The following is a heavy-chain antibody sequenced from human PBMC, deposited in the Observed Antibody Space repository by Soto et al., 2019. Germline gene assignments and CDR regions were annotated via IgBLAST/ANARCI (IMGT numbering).Heavy chain of an antibody. CDR3: ARNLVHEYSLDV. D-gene: IGHD6-6*01. J-gene: IGHJ6*02. CDR2: MYYTGSP. V-gene: IGHV4-31*03. Sequence: QVQLQESGPGLVKPSQALSLTCTVSGGSISSGGYYWTWIRQYPGQGLEWIGYMYYTGSPYYNPSLESRLTISLDTSNNQDSLKLTSVTAADTAVYYCARNLVHEYSLDVWGQGTTVTVSS. CDR1: GGSISSGGYY.